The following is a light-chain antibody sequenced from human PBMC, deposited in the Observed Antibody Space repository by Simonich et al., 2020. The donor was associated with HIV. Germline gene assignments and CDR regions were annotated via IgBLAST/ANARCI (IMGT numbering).Light chain of an antibody. CDR2: AVS. J-gene: IGKJ5*01. V-gene: IGKV3-15*01. CDR1: QSVNSN. Sequence: EIVMTQSPATLSVSPGERATLSCRASQSVNSNVDWYQQTPGQAPRPLIYAVSTRATDIPPRFSGSGSGTEFTLTISSIQSEDFAVYYCQQYNTWVSITFGQGTRLEMK. CDR3: QQYNTWVSIT.